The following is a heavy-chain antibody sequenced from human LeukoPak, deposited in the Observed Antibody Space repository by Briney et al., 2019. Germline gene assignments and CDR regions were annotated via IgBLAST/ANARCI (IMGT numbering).Heavy chain of an antibody. V-gene: IGHV4-30-4*01. J-gene: IGHJ6*02. Sequence: RSSETLSLTCTVSGGSISSGDYYWSWIRQPPGKGLEWIGYIYYSGSTYYNPSLKSRVTISVDTSKNQFSLKLSSVTAADTAVYYCARGAILRYFDWLSFYGMDVWGQGTTVTVSS. CDR3: ARGAILRYFDWLSFYGMDV. CDR2: IYYSGST. CDR1: GGSISSGDYY. D-gene: IGHD3-9*01.